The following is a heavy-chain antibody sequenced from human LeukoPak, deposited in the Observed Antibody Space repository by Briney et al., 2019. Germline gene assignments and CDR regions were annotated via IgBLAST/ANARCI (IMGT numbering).Heavy chain of an antibody. D-gene: IGHD5-12*01. Sequence: PSETPSLTCAVYGGSFSGYYWSWIRQPPGKGLEWIGEINHSGSTNYNPSLKSRVTISVDTSKNQFSLKLSSVTAADTAVYYCARVGGYDYAIDYWGQGTLVTVSS. CDR3: ARVGGYDYAIDY. V-gene: IGHV4-34*01. CDR2: INHSGST. J-gene: IGHJ4*02. CDR1: GGSFSGYY.